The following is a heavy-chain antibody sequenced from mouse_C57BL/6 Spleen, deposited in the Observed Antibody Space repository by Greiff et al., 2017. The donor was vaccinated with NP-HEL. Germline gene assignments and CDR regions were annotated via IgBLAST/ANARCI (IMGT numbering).Heavy chain of an antibody. CDR3: ARVPSTILPTMDY. D-gene: IGHD2-1*01. CDR2: IWSGGST. V-gene: IGHV2-2*01. CDR1: GFSLTSYG. J-gene: IGHJ4*01. Sequence: VKLVESGPGLVQPSQSLSITCTVSGFSLTSYGVHWVRQSPGKGLVWLGVIWSGGSTDYNAAFISRLSISKDNSKSQVFFKMNSLQADDTAIYYCARVPSTILPTMDYWGQGTSVTVSS.